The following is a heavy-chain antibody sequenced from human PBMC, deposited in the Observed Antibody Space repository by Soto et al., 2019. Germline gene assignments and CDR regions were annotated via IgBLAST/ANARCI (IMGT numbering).Heavy chain of an antibody. CDR2: IYWDDDK. J-gene: IGHJ4*02. Sequence: QITLKESGPTLVKPTQTLTLTCTFSGFSLSTSGVGVGWIRQPPGKALEWLALIYWDDDKRYSPSLKSRLTITKDTSKNQVVLTMTNMDPVDTATYYCAHSESLEWRRYLNPFDYWGQGTLVTVSS. D-gene: IGHD3-3*01. CDR3: AHSESLEWRRYLNPFDY. CDR1: GFSLSTSGVG. V-gene: IGHV2-5*02.